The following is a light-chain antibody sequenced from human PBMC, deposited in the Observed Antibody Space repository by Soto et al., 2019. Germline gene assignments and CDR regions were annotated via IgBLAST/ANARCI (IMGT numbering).Light chain of an antibody. J-gene: IGLJ1*01. Sequence: QAVLTQPASVSGSPGQSITISCTGTSSDVGGYNYVSWYQHHQGKAPKLMIYEVSNRPSGVSNRFSGSKSGNTASLTISGLQAEDEADYYCSSYTSSSTQVCGTGTKLTVL. CDR3: SSYTSSSTQV. V-gene: IGLV2-14*01. CDR2: EVS. CDR1: SSDVGGYNY.